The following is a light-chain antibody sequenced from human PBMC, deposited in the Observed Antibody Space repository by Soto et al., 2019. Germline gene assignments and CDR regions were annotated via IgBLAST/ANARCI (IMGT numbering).Light chain of an antibody. CDR3: QQYNNWPTWT. CDR1: QSISDT. J-gene: IGKJ1*01. V-gene: IGKV3-15*01. CDR2: GAS. Sequence: EIVMTQSPATLSVSPGVRSNLSCRASQSISDTLAWYQQKPGQAPRLLIYGASTRATGIPARFSGSGSETEFTLTISSLQAEDSAVYFCQQYNNWPTWTFGQGTKVDIK.